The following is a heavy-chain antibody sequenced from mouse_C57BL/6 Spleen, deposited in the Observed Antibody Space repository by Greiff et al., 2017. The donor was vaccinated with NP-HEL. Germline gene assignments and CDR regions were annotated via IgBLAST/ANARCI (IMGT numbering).Heavy chain of an antibody. CDR2: INPNNGGT. J-gene: IGHJ3*01. V-gene: IGHV1-26*01. CDR1: GYTFTDYY. D-gene: IGHD2-5*01. Sequence: VQLQQSGPELVKPGASVKISCKASGYTFTDYYMNWVKQSHGKSLEWIGDINPNNGGTSYNQKFKGKATLTVDKSSSTAYMELRSLTSEDSAVYYCASSKGWFAYWGQGTLVTVSA. CDR3: ASSKGWFAY.